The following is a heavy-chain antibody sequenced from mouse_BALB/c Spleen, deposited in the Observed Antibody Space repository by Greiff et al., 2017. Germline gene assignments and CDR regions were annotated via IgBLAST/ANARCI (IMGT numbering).Heavy chain of an antibody. Sequence: LEKPGASVKISCKASGYSFTGYYMHWVKQSHGKSLEWIGYISCYNGATSYNQKFKGKATFTVDTSSSTAYMQFNSLTSEDSAVYYCARYDGSSYWYFAVWGAGTTVTVSS. CDR3: ARYDGSSYWYFAV. D-gene: IGHD1-1*01. V-gene: IGHV1S34*01. CDR2: ISCYNGAT. CDR1: GYSFTGYY. J-gene: IGHJ1*01.